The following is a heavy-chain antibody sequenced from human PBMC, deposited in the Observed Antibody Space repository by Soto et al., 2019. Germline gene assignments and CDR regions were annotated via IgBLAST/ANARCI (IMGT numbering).Heavy chain of an antibody. V-gene: IGHV1-18*01. J-gene: IGHJ6*02. CDR1: GYSFTAYG. Sequence: QVQVVQSGDEVKETGASVRVSCKTSGYSFTAYGISWVRQAPGQGLEWMGWISCYNGKTKYAQKVQGRVTMTTYTSTSTGYMEVRGLRPDVTAIYFCAGDATPPELRFLEWHNYDYNGMDVWGQVTTVTV. CDR2: ISCYNGKT. D-gene: IGHD3-3*01. CDR3: AGDATPPELRFLEWHNYDYNGMDV.